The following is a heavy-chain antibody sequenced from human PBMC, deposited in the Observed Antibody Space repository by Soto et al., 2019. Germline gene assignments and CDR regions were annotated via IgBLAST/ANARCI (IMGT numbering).Heavy chain of an antibody. J-gene: IGHJ6*03. V-gene: IGHV4-31*03. CDR1: GGSISSGGYY. D-gene: IGHD3-9*01. Sequence: SETLSLTCTVSGGSISSGGYYWSWIRQHPGKGLEWIGYIYYSGSTYYNPSLKSRVTISVDTSKNQFSLKLSSVTAADTAVYYCAREAPHDILTGYRGVYYYYYYMDVWGKGTTVTVSS. CDR3: AREAPHDILTGYRGVYYYYYYMDV. CDR2: IYYSGST.